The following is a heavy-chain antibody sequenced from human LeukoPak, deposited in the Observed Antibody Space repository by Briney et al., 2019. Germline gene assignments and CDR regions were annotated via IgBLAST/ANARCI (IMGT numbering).Heavy chain of an antibody. J-gene: IGHJ3*02. CDR1: GFTFSSYT. Sequence: GGSLRLSCAASGFTFSSYTMSWVRQAPGKGREWVSTISGSGGSTYYADSVKGRFTISRDNSKNTLYLQMNGLRAEDTAVYYCAKDVRGYSSLDAFDIWGQGTMVTVSS. CDR3: AKDVRGYSSLDAFDI. D-gene: IGHD5-18*01. CDR2: ISGSGGST. V-gene: IGHV3-23*01.